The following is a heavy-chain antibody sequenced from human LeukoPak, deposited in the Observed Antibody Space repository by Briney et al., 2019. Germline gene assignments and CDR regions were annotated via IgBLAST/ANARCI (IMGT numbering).Heavy chain of an antibody. CDR1: GFTFSSYG. CDR3: AKGGRVGGGMTMIRGVRNFYYYMDV. CDR2: ISGSGDRT. Sequence: GGSLRLSCAASGFTFSSYGMSWVRQAPGKGLEWVSAISGSGDRTYYADSVKGRFTISRDNSKNTLYLQMNSLRAEDTAVYYCAKGGRVGGGMTMIRGVRNFYYYMDVWGKGTTVIISS. J-gene: IGHJ6*03. V-gene: IGHV3-23*01. D-gene: IGHD3-10*01.